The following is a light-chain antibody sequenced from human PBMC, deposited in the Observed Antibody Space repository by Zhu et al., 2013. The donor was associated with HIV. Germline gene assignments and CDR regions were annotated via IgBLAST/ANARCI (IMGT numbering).Light chain of an antibody. Sequence: DVVLTQSPLSLPVTPGEPASISCMSSQSLLHRSGNNFLAWYMQKSGQSPQLLIYEVSSRFSGVPDRFSGSGSGTDFTLKISRVEAEDVGVYYCMQGIHLLTFGQGTKLEIK. V-gene: IGKV2-29*03. CDR1: QSLLHRSGNNF. J-gene: IGKJ1*01. CDR2: EVS. CDR3: MQGIHLLT.